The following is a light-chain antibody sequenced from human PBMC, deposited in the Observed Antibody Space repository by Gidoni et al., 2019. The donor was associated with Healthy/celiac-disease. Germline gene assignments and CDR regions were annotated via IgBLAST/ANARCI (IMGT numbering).Light chain of an antibody. J-gene: IGLJ2*01. Sequence: QSALTQPASVSGSPGQSITISCTGTSSAVGGYNYVSWYQQHPGKAPKLMIYDVSNRPSGVSNRFPGSKSGNTASLTISGLQAEDEADYYCSSYTSSSVVFGGGTKLTVL. V-gene: IGLV2-14*03. CDR2: DVS. CDR1: SSAVGGYNY. CDR3: SSYTSSSVV.